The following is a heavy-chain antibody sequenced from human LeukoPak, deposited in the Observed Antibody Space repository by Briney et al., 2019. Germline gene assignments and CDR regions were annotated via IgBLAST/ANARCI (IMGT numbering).Heavy chain of an antibody. J-gene: IGHJ4*02. CDR3: ARDYCICGSCYRFFDY. CDR1: GYTFTSYG. D-gene: IGHD2-15*01. CDR2: ISAYNGNT. Sequence: ASVKVSCKASGYTFTSYGISWVRQAPGQGLEWMGWISAYNGNTNYAQKLQGRVTMTTDTSPSTAYMELRSLRSDDTAVYYCARDYCICGSCYRFFDYWGQGTLVTVSS. V-gene: IGHV1-18*01.